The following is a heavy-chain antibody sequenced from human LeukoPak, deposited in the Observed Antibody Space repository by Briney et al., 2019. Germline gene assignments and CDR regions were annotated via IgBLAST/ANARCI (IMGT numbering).Heavy chain of an antibody. J-gene: IGHJ4*02. D-gene: IGHD6-13*01. CDR2: IWYDGSKK. CDR1: GFTFSSHG. Sequence: PGGSLRLSCAASGFTFSSHGFYWVRQAPGKGLEWVAVIWYDGSKKYYADSVKGRSTISRDNSKNTLYLEMNSLRAEDTAAYYCARDVSYNSLDYWGQGTLVTVSS. CDR3: ARDVSYNSLDY. V-gene: IGHV3-33*01.